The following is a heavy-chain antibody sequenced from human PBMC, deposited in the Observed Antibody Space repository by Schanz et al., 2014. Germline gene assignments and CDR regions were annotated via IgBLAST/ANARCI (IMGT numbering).Heavy chain of an antibody. D-gene: IGHD6-13*01. CDR3: AREEGWGIAAAGTKHYYYGMDV. CDR1: GLTFSSYS. Sequence: EVQLLESGGGLVKPGGSLRLSCAASGLTFSSYSMNWVRQAPGKGLEWVSSISSSSSYIYYADSVKGRFTISRDNAKNSLYLQMNSLRAEDTAVYYCAREEGWGIAAAGTKHYYYGMDVWGQGTTVTVSS. J-gene: IGHJ6*02. V-gene: IGHV3-21*01. CDR2: ISSSSSYI.